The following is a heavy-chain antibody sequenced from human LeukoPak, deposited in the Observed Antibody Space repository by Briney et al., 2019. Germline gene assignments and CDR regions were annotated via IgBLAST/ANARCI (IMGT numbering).Heavy chain of an antibody. Sequence: GASVKVSCKASGYTFTDYYIHWVRQAPGQGPEWMGWINSNTGDTKYAQKFQVRVTLTQDTSISTAYMELSRLESDDTAVFYCARGRWLQLWGDYWGQGTPLTVSS. V-gene: IGHV1-2*02. CDR2: INSNTGDT. D-gene: IGHD5-18*01. J-gene: IGHJ4*02. CDR1: GYTFTDYY. CDR3: ARGRWLQLWGDY.